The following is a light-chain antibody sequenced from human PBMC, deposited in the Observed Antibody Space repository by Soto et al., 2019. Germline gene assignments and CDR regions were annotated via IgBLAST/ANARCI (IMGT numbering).Light chain of an antibody. CDR1: SSDIGSYNY. J-gene: IGLJ7*01. CDR3: TSYKGSRSLVV. V-gene: IGLV2-14*01. CDR2: EVS. Sequence: QSVLTQPASVSASPGQSITISCTGTSSDIGSYNYVSWYRHHPGKAPQLMIYEVSHRPSGISHRFSGSKSGNTASLTISGLQAEDEGYYYCTSYKGSRSLVVFGGGTQLTVL.